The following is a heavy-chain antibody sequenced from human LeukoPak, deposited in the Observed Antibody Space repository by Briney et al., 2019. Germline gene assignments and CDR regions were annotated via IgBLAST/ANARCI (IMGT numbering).Heavy chain of an antibody. D-gene: IGHD1-1*01. CDR2: INHSGST. CDR1: GGSFSGYY. CDR3: ARAGTTIHFDY. V-gene: IGHV4-34*01. J-gene: IGHJ4*02. Sequence: SETLSLTCAVYGGSFSGYYWSWIRQPPGKGLEWIGEINHSGSTNYNPSLKSRVTISVDTSKNQFSLKLSSVTAADTAVYYCARAGTTIHFDYWGQGTLVTVSS.